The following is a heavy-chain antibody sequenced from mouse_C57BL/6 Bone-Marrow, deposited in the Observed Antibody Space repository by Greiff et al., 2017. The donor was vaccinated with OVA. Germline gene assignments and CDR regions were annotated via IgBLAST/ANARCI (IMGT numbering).Heavy chain of an antibody. Sequence: VQLQQSGAELVRPGASVKLSCTASGFNIKDDYMHWVKQRPEQGLEWIGWIDPENGDTEYASKFQGKATITADTSSNTAYLQLSSLTSEDTAVYYCTTGDYGSSYDWGQGTTLTVSS. CDR1: GFNIKDDY. V-gene: IGHV14-4*01. CDR2: IDPENGDT. J-gene: IGHJ2*01. D-gene: IGHD1-1*01. CDR3: TTGDYGSSYD.